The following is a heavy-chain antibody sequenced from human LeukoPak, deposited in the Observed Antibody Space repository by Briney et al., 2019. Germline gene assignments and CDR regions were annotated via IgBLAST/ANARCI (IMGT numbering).Heavy chain of an antibody. D-gene: IGHD3-3*01. CDR2: IYYSGST. CDR1: GGSISSGGYY. Sequence: PSETLSLTCTVSGGSISSGGYYWSWIRQHPGKGLEWIGYIYYSGSTYYNPSLKSRVTMSADTSKNQFSLKLSSVTAADTAVYYCARAHSVFGVVIQGYYYMDVWGKGTTVTVSS. J-gene: IGHJ6*03. V-gene: IGHV4-31*03. CDR3: ARAHSVFGVVIQGYYYMDV.